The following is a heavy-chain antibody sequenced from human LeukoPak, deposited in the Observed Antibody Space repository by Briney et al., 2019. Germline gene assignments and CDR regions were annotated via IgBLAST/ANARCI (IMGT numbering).Heavy chain of an antibody. CDR1: GASISSYY. CDR3: ARLSADSSSSRGFDY. Sequence: PSETLSLTCTVSGASISSYYWTWIRQPAGKGLDWIGCIYTSGSTNYNPSPKSRVAMSVDTSKNQFSLKLSSVTAADTAVYYCARLSADSSSSRGFDYWGQGTLVTVSS. J-gene: IGHJ4*02. V-gene: IGHV4-4*07. CDR2: IYTSGST. D-gene: IGHD2-2*01.